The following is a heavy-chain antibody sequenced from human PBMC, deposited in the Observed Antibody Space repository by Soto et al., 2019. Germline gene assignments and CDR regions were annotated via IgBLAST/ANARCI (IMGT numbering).Heavy chain of an antibody. D-gene: IGHD6-19*01. CDR2: MNPNSGNT. CDR1: GYTFTSYD. V-gene: IGHV1-8*01. CDR3: ATRGLVNGTWYYYYYGMDV. Sequence: ASVKVSCKASGYTFTSYDINWVRQATGQGLEWMGWMNPNSGNTGYAQKFQGRVTMTRNTSISTAYMELSSLRSEDTAVYYCATRGLVNGTWYYYYYGMDVWGQGTTVTVYS. J-gene: IGHJ6*02.